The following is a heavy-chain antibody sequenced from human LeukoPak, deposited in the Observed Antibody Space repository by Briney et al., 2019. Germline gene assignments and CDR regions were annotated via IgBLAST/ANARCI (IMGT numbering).Heavy chain of an antibody. CDR3: ARPYYDSSGLDY. V-gene: IGHV1-2*02. CDR2: INPNSGDT. Sequence: ASVKVSCKASGYTFTAYYIHRVRQAPGQGLEWMGRINPNSGDTNYAQKFQGRVTMTRDTSITTAYMEVSRLRSDDTAVYYCARPYYDSSGLDYWGQGTLVTVSS. D-gene: IGHD3-22*01. CDR1: GYTFTAYY. J-gene: IGHJ4*02.